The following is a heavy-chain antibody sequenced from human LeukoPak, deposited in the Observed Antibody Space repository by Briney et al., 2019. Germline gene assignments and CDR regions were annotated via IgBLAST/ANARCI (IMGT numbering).Heavy chain of an antibody. J-gene: IGHJ6*02. CDR3: ARDLWSSSWYLHGMDV. CDR2: ISAYNGNT. D-gene: IGHD6-13*01. V-gene: IGHV1-18*01. Sequence: GASVKVSCKASGYTFTSYGISWVRQAPGQGLEWMGWISAYNGNTNYAQKFQGRVTMTTDTSTSTAYMELRSLRSDDTAVYYCARDLWSSSWYLHGMDVWGQGTTVTVSS. CDR1: GYTFTSYG.